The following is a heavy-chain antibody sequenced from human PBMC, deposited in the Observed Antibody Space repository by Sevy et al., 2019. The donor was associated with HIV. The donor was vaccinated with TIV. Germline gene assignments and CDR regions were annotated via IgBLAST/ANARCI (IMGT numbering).Heavy chain of an antibody. CDR1: GGSVSSGSYY. V-gene: IGHV4-61*01. D-gene: IGHD6-13*01. CDR2: IYYSGST. CDR3: ARGRRIAAAGIFDY. J-gene: IGHJ4*02. Sequence: SETLSLTCSVSGGSVSSGSYYWNWIRQSPGKGLEWIGDIYYSGSTKYSPSLKSRVTMSVDTSKNQFFLKLTSVTAADTAVYYCARGRRIAAAGIFDYWGQGTLVTVSS.